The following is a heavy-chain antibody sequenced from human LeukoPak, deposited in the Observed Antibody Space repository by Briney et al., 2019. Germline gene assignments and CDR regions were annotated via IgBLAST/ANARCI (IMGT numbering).Heavy chain of an antibody. Sequence: GGSLRLSRAASGFTFSSYAMSWVRQAPGKGLEWVSAFSGSGGSTYYADSVKGRFTISRDNSKNTLYLQMNSLRAEDTAVYYCANAPIFGPVDYWGQGTLVTVSS. CDR1: GFTFSSYA. J-gene: IGHJ4*02. D-gene: IGHD5-24*01. CDR2: FSGSGGST. CDR3: ANAPIFGPVDY. V-gene: IGHV3-23*01.